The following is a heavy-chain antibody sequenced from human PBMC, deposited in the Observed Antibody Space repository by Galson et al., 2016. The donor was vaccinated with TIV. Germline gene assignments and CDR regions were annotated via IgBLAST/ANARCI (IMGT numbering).Heavy chain of an antibody. CDR1: GGTFSSFV. Sequence: SVKDSCKASGGTFSSFVVTWVRQAPGQGLEWMGGIIPLFGEAHYAQKFQGRVTISADESTSTVYMELRSLRSGDTAVYYCAKCRNTAMDTYYYYYGLDVWGQGTTVTVSS. D-gene: IGHD5-18*01. J-gene: IGHJ6*02. CDR2: IIPLFGEA. CDR3: AKCRNTAMDTYYYYYGLDV. V-gene: IGHV1-69*13.